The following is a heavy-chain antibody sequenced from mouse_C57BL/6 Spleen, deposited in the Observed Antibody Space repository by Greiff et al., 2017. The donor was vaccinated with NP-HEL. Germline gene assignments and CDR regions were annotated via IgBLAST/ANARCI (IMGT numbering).Heavy chain of an antibody. J-gene: IGHJ1*03. Sequence: QVHVKQPGAELVKPGASVKMSCKASGYTFTSYWITWVKQRPGQGLEWIGDIYPGSGSTNYNEKFKSKATLTVDTSSSTAYMQLSSLTSEDSAVYYCARYWITTVVATDWYFDVWGTGTTVTVSS. CDR3: ARYWITTVVATDWYFDV. CDR1: GYTFTSYW. CDR2: IYPGSGST. V-gene: IGHV1-55*01. D-gene: IGHD1-1*01.